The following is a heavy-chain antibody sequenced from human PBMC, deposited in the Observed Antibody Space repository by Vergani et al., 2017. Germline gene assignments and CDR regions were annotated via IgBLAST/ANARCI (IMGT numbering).Heavy chain of an antibody. J-gene: IGHJ5*02. CDR1: GYTFTGYY. D-gene: IGHD3-9*01. CDR3: ARDADILTGLNWFDP. Sequence: QVQLVQSGAEVKKPGASVKVSCKASGYTFTGYYMHWVRQAPGQGLEWMGWINPNSGGTNYAQKFQGRVTMTRDTSISTAYMGLSRLRSDDTAVYYCARDADILTGLNWFDPWGQGTLVTVSS. CDR2: INPNSGGT. V-gene: IGHV1-2*02.